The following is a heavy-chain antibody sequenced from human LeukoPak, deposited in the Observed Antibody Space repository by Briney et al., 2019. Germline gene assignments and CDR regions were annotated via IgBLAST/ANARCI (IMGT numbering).Heavy chain of an antibody. D-gene: IGHD1-7*01. CDR3: AIGVNYAFDD. CDR1: GFILSDSG. Sequence: LGGSLRLSCTASGFILSDSGFDWVRQAPGKGLEWAAFLRYDGRSKYYLDAVKGRFTISRDNSKNTVYLQMDSLRPEDTAVYYCAIGVNYAFDDWGQGTLVTVSS. CDR2: LRYDGRSK. J-gene: IGHJ4*02. V-gene: IGHV3-30*02.